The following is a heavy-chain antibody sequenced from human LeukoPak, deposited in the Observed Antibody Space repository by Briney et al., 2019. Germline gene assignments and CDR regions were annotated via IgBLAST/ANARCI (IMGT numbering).Heavy chain of an antibody. V-gene: IGHV3-74*01. Sequence: GGSLRLSCAASGFTFSQTWMHWVRQAPGKGLVWVAVIKNDATPTYADSAKGRFTISRDNAENTVYLQMNSLTLEDTAVYYCARDHYYNQDYWGQGTLVTVSS. J-gene: IGHJ4*02. CDR2: IKNDATP. CDR1: GFTFSQTW. D-gene: IGHD3-10*01. CDR3: ARDHYYNQDY.